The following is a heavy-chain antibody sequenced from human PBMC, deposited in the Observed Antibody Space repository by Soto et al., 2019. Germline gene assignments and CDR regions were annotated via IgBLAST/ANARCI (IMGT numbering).Heavy chain of an antibody. CDR1: GFTFSSYG. Sequence: QVQLVESGGGVVQPGRSLRLSCAASGFTFSSYGMHWVRQAPGKGLEWVAVISYDGSNKYYADSVKGRFTISRDNSKNMXDLQMNSLSAEDTAVYYCAKAARYRDGYNGGYFDYWGQGTLVTVSS. D-gene: IGHD1-26*01. J-gene: IGHJ4*02. CDR3: AKAARYRDGYNGGYFDY. CDR2: ISYDGSNK. V-gene: IGHV3-30*18.